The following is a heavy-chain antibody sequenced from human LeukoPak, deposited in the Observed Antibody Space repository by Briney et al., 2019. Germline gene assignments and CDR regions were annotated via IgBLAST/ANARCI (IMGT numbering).Heavy chain of an antibody. Sequence: ASVKVSCKASRYTFTSYAMNWVRQAPGQGLEWMGWINTNTGNPTYAQGFTGRIVFYLDTSVSTAYLQISSLKAEDSAVYYCAKNGLGAVVKTDWGQGTLVTVSS. J-gene: IGHJ4*02. CDR2: INTNTGNP. D-gene: IGHD3-22*01. CDR3: AKNGLGAVVKTD. V-gene: IGHV7-4-1*02. CDR1: RYTFTSYA.